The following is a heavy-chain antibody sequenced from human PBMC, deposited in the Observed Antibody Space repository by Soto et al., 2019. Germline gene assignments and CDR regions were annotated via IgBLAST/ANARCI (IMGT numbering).Heavy chain of an antibody. V-gene: IGHV3-11*01. J-gene: IGHJ4*02. CDR3: ARSQGNFWSGYIPPPRGFDY. CDR1: GFTFSDYY. Sequence: GGSLRLSCAASGFTFSDYYMSWIRQAPGKGLEWVSYISSSGSTIYYADSVKGRFTISRDNAKNSLYLQMNSLRAEDTAVYYCARSQGNFWSGYIPPPRGFDYWGQGTLVTVSS. D-gene: IGHD3-3*01. CDR2: ISSSGSTI.